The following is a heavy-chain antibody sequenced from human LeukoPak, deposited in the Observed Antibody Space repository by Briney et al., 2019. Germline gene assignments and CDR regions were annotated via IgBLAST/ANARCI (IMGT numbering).Heavy chain of an antibody. D-gene: IGHD2-21*02. J-gene: IGHJ4*02. CDR3: ARDLGPYCGGDCPYDY. Sequence: GGSLRLSCAASGFTFSSYAMHWVRQAPGKGLEYVSAISSNGGSTYYANSVKGRFTISRDNSKNTLYLQMGSLRAEDMAVYYCARDLGPYCGGDCPYDYWGQGTLVTVSS. CDR1: GFTFSSYA. CDR2: ISSNGGST. V-gene: IGHV3-64*01.